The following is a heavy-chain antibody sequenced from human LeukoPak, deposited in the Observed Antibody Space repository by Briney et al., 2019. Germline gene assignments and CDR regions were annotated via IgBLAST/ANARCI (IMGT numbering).Heavy chain of an antibody. CDR2: IYYSGST. CDR3: ARDHFVYYGMDV. CDR1: GGSISSHY. Sequence: PSETLSLTCTVSGGSISSHYWSWIRQPPGKGLEWIGYIYYSGSTNYNPSLKSRVTISVDTSKNQFSLKLSSVTAADTAVYYCARDHFVYYGMDVWGQGTTVTVSS. J-gene: IGHJ6*02. D-gene: IGHD3-3*02. V-gene: IGHV4-59*11.